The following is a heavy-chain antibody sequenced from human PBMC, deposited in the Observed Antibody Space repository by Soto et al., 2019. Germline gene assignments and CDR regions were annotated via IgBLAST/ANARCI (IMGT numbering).Heavy chain of an antibody. CDR2: ISYDGSNK. Sequence: QVQLVESGGGVVQPGRSLRLSCAASGFTFSSYAMHWVRQAPGKGLEWVAVISYDGSNKYYADSVKGRFTISRDNSKNTLYLQMNSLRAEDTAVYYFARWGVVVAATLDYWGQGTLVTVSS. D-gene: IGHD2-15*01. J-gene: IGHJ4*02. CDR1: GFTFSSYA. CDR3: ARWGVVVAATLDY. V-gene: IGHV3-30-3*01.